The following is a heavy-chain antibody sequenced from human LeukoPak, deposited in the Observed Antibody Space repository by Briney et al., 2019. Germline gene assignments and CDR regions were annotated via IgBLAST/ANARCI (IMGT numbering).Heavy chain of an antibody. CDR2: INPDGSTI. CDR3: AKSPGSGQDY. J-gene: IGHJ4*02. V-gene: IGHV3-7*01. Sequence: GSLRLSCAASGFTFSTSWMTWVRQAPGKGLDWLGNINPDGSTINYADSVKSRFTISRDNSKNTLYLQMNSLRAEDTAVYYCAKSPGSGQDYWGQGTLVTVSS. D-gene: IGHD6-19*01. CDR1: GFTFSTSW.